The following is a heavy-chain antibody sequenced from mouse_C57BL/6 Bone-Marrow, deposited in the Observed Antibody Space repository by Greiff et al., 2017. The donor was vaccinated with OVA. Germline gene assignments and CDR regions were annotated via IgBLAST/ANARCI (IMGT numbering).Heavy chain of an antibody. D-gene: IGHD4-1*01. CDR1: GYTFTSYD. Sequence: VQLQQSGPELVKPGASVKLSCKASGYTFTSYDINWVKQRPGQGLEWIGWIYTRDGSTKYNEKFKGKATFTVDTSSSTAYMELHSLTSEDSAVYFCARELGRMYYFYYWGQGTTLTVSS. CDR2: IYTRDGST. J-gene: IGHJ2*01. CDR3: ARELGRMYYFYY. V-gene: IGHV1-85*01.